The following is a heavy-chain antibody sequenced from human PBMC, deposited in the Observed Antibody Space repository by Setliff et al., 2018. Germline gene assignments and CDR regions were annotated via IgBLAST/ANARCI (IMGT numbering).Heavy chain of an antibody. CDR3: ARMSGFQYIDV. D-gene: IGHD3-3*01. Sequence: SETLSLTCTVSGDSISSRRNYWGWFRQPAGKELECIGQIYTSWSTNYNPSHKSRVTMSLDTPKNQFSLSLTSVTAEDTAVYYCARMSGFQYIDVWDKGTTVTVSS. V-gene: IGHV4-61*09. J-gene: IGHJ6*03. CDR2: IYTSWST. CDR1: GDSISSRRNY.